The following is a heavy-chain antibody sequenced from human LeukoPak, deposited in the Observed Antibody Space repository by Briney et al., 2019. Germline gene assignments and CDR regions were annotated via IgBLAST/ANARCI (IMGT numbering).Heavy chain of an antibody. CDR2: LSGSSSSI. CDR3: ARDYRYYDSSGYYSFDY. D-gene: IGHD3-22*01. J-gene: IGHJ4*02. V-gene: IGHV3-48*02. Sequence: GGSLRLSCAASGFTFSTYGMNWVRQAPGKGLEWVSYLSGSSSSIYYADSVRGRFTISRDNAKNSLYLQMNSLRDEDTAVYYCARDYRYYDSSGYYSFDYWGQGTLVTVSS. CDR1: GFTFSTYG.